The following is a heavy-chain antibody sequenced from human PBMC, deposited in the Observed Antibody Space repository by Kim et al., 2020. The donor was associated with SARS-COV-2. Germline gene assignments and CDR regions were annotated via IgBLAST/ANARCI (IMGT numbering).Heavy chain of an antibody. CDR1: GYTFTSYG. Sequence: ASVKVSCKASGYTFTSYGISWVRQAPGQGLEWMGWISAYNGNTNYAQKLQGRVTMTTDTSTSTAYMELRSLRSDDTAVYYCARDVGAYYYYYGMDVWGQGTTVTVSS. J-gene: IGHJ6*02. CDR3: ARDVGAYYYYYGMDV. CDR2: ISAYNGNT. V-gene: IGHV1-18*01.